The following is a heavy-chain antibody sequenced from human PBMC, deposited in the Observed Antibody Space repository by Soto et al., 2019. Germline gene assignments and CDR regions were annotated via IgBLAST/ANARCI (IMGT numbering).Heavy chain of an antibody. CDR1: GGSISSGGYS. D-gene: IGHD6-25*01. CDR3: ARDRKGKAAGGMDV. Sequence: QLQLQETGSGLVKPSQTLSLTCAVSGGSISSGGYSWSWIRQPPGKGLEWIGYIYHSGSTYYNPSLKSRVTISLDRSKNQFSLKLSSVTAADTAVYYCARDRKGKAAGGMDVWGQEPTVTVSS. V-gene: IGHV4-30-2*01. CDR2: IYHSGST. J-gene: IGHJ6*02.